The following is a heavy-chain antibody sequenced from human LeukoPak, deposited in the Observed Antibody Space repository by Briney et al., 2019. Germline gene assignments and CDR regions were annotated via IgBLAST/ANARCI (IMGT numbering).Heavy chain of an antibody. CDR1: GGSISSSSYY. Sequence: PSETLSLTCTVSGGSISSSSYYWGWIRQPPGKGLEWIGSIYYSGSTYYNPSLKSRVTISVDTSKNQFSLKLSSVTAADTAVYYCARDPPENYYYYYMDVWGKGTTVTISS. CDR3: ARDPPENYYYYYMDV. CDR2: IYYSGST. J-gene: IGHJ6*03. V-gene: IGHV4-39*07.